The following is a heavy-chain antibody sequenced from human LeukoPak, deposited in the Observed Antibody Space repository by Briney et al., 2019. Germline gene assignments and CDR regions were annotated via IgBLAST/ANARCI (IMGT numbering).Heavy chain of an antibody. D-gene: IGHD3-16*01. CDR1: GYTLTELS. J-gene: IGHJ3*02. Sequence: ASVKVSCKVSGYTLTELSMHWVRQPPGKGLGLKGGFDTKDGETIYAQKFQGRVTMTEDTSTDTAYMELSSLRSEDTSVYYCARDRGVDFSSPWGDVFDIWGQGTMVTVSS. CDR2: FDTKDGET. CDR3: ARDRGVDFSSPWGDVFDI. V-gene: IGHV1-24*01.